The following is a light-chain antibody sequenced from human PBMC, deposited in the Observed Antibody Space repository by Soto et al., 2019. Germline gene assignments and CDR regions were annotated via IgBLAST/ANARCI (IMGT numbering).Light chain of an antibody. CDR2: AAS. Sequence: DIQMTQSPSSLSASVGDRVTITCRASQGISNYFAWYQQKPGTVPKLLIYAASTLQSGVPSRFGGSGSGTDFTLTITSLQPEDVATYYCQKYNGAPRAFGQGTKVEIK. V-gene: IGKV1-27*01. J-gene: IGKJ1*01. CDR3: QKYNGAPRA. CDR1: QGISNY.